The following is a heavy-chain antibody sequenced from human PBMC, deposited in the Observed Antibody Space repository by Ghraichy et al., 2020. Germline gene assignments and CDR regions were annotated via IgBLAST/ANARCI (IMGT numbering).Heavy chain of an antibody. CDR2: ITSKGGST. CDR3: VKDPDIVAVGTADVFDI. V-gene: IGHV3-64D*06. Sequence: GGSLRLSCSASGFIFSSYAMHWVRQAPGKGLEYVSAITSKGGSTYYADSVKGRLTISRDNSKNTLYLQMSSLRAEDTAVYYCVKDPDIVAVGTADVFDIWGQGTMVTVSS. CDR1: GFIFSSYA. D-gene: IGHD6-13*01. J-gene: IGHJ3*02.